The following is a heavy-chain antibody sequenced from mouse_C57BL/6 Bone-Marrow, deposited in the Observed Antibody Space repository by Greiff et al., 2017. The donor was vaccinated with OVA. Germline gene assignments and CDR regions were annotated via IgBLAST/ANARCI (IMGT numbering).Heavy chain of an antibody. CDR3: ARAAVVAGLDY. CDR1: GYTFTSYW. J-gene: IGHJ2*01. Sequence: QVQLQQPGAELVMPGASVKLSCKASGYTFTSYWMHWVKQRPGQGLEWIGEIDPSDSYTNYNQKFKGKSTLTVDKSSSTAYMQLSSLTSEDSAVYYCARAAVVAGLDYWGQGTTLTVSS. CDR2: IDPSDSYT. V-gene: IGHV1-69*01. D-gene: IGHD1-1*01.